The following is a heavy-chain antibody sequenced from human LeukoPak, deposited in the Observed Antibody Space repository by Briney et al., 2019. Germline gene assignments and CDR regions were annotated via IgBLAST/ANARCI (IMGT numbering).Heavy chain of an antibody. CDR3: ARVSLFGGDSYYYYYMDV. J-gene: IGHJ6*03. V-gene: IGHV1-2*02. Sequence: ASVKVSCKASGYTFTGYYMHWVRQAPGQGLEWMGWINPNSGGTNYAQKFQGRVTMTRDTSISTAYMELSRLRSDDTAVYYCARVSLFGGDSYYYYYMDVWGKGTTVTVSS. D-gene: IGHD2-15*01. CDR2: INPNSGGT. CDR1: GYTFTGYY.